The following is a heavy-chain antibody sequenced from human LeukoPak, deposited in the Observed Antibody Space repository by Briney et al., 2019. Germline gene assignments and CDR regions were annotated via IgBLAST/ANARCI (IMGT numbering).Heavy chain of an antibody. V-gene: IGHV3-23*01. Sequence: GGSLRLSCAASGFTFSNYAMSWVRQAPGKGLEWVSAISGSGGSTYYADSVKGRFTISRDNSKNTLYLQMNSLRAEDTAVYYCAKAGSSWYYHTTVWGRGTMVTVSS. J-gene: IGHJ3*01. CDR2: ISGSGGST. CDR3: AKAGSSWYYHTTV. D-gene: IGHD6-13*01. CDR1: GFTFSNYA.